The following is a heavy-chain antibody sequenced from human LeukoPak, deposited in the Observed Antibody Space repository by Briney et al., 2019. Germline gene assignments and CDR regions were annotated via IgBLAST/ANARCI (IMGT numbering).Heavy chain of an antibody. CDR1: GFSLSTSGVG. Sequence: SGPTLVKPTQTLTLTCTFSGFSLSTSGVGVGWIRQPPGKALEWLALIYWNGDNRYSPSLKSRLTITKDTSKNQVVLKMTNMDPVDTATYYCAHYGDYRFMYYFDYWGQGTLVTVSS. CDR2: IYWNGDN. V-gene: IGHV2-5*01. CDR3: AHYGDYRFMYYFDY. D-gene: IGHD4-17*01. J-gene: IGHJ4*02.